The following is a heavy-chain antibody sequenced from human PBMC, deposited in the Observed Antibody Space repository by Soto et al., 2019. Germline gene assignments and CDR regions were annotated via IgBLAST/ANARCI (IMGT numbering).Heavy chain of an antibody. CDR1: GGTFSSYA. V-gene: IGHV1-69*13. J-gene: IGHJ6*02. CDR3: ARDLKRKASYYYYGMDV. CDR2: IIPIFGTA. Sequence: ASVKVSCKASGGTFSSYAISWVRQAPGQGLEWMGGIIPIFGTANYAQKFQGRVTITADESTSTAYMELSSLRSEDTAVYYCARDLKRKASYYYYGMDVWGQGTTVTVSS.